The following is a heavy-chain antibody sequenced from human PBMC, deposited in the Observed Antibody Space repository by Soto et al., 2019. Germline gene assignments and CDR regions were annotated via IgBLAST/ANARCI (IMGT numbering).Heavy chain of an antibody. Sequence: PGGSVRLSCAASGFTFSSYGMHWVRQAPGKGLEWVAVIWYDGSNKYYADSVKGRFTISRDNSKNTLYLQMNSLRAEDTAVYYCARDYDSSGYPRYYFDYWGQGTLVTVS. J-gene: IGHJ4*02. CDR1: GFTFSSYG. CDR3: ARDYDSSGYPRYYFDY. D-gene: IGHD3-22*01. V-gene: IGHV3-33*01. CDR2: IWYDGSNK.